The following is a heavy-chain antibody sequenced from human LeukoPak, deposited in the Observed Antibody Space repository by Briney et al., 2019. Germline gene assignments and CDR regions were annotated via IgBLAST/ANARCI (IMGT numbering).Heavy chain of an antibody. D-gene: IGHD3-22*01. CDR3: AKGLGYYDSSNPFDY. Sequence: GGSLRLSCAASKFAFSSYAMSWVRQAPGKGLEWVSAISGSGGSTYYADSVKGRFTISRDNSKNTLYLQMNSLRAEDTAVYYCAKGLGYYDSSNPFDYWGQGTLVTVSS. J-gene: IGHJ4*02. V-gene: IGHV3-23*01. CDR1: KFAFSSYA. CDR2: ISGSGGST.